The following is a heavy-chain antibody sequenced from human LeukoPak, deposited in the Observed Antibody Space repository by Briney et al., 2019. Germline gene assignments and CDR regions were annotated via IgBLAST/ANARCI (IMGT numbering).Heavy chain of an antibody. J-gene: IGHJ3*02. V-gene: IGHV3-23*01. CDR3: VKGGWFGQPPSDVFDM. CDR1: GSTFTTYA. CDR2: VSVSGDTT. Sequence: GGSLRLSCAASGSTFTTYAMSWVRQAPGKGLEWVSGVSVSGDTTNHADSVKGRFTISRDNSKNTLFLQMNSLRAEDTAAYYCVKGGWFGQPPSDVFDMWDQGTMVTVSS. D-gene: IGHD3-10*01.